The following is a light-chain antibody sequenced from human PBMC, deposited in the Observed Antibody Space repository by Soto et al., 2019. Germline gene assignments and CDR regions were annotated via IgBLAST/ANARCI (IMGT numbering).Light chain of an antibody. CDR2: SAS. CDR1: QNLGTLY. Sequence: EVVLTQSPGTLSLSPGERDTLSGRGSQNLGTLYLAWFQQKSGQAPRLLISSASRRATGIPDRFTGSGSGTDFTLTINRVEPEDFAVYFCQQYAGSPRTFGQGTKVDIK. J-gene: IGKJ1*01. V-gene: IGKV3-20*01. CDR3: QQYAGSPRT.